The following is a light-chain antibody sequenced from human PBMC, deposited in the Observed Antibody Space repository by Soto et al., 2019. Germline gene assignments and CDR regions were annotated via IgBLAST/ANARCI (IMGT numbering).Light chain of an antibody. CDR3: QPSYSTPT. CDR2: AAS. CDR1: QSISSY. V-gene: IGKV1-39*01. Sequence: DIQMTQSPSSLSASVGDRVTITCRASQSISSYLNWYQQKPGKAPKLLIYAASSLQSGVPSRFSGSGSGTDFTLTTSSLQPEDFATYYCQPSYSTPTFGGGTKVEIQ. J-gene: IGKJ4*01.